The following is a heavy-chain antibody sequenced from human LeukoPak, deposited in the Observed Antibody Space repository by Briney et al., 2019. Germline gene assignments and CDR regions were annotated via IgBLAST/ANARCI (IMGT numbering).Heavy chain of an antibody. J-gene: IGHJ6*03. D-gene: IGHD3-10*01. CDR2: INYSGST. CDR3: ARTYYYGSGSYEDYYYMDV. CDR1: GGSFSEYY. V-gene: IGHV4-34*09. Sequence: SETLSLTCAVYGGSFSEYYWSWIRQPPGKGLEWIGEINYSGSTNYNPSLKSRVTMSVDTSKNQFSLKLSSVTAADTAVYYCARTYYYGSGSYEDYYYMDVWGKGTTVTVSS.